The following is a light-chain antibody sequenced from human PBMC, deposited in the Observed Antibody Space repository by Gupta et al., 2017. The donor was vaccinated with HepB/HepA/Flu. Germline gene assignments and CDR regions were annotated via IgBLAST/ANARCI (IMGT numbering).Light chain of an antibody. J-gene: IGKJ4*01. Sequence: VLMCQSPSSLSAALVDRVTITCRASEGINKTLAWFQQKPGKAPKSLIYLASSLQSGVPSKFSGSGSGTEFTLTISNLQPEDFAIYYCQQHNGYPLTFGGGTKVEIK. CDR3: QQHNGYPLT. CDR2: LAS. CDR1: EGINKT. V-gene: IGKV1-16*02.